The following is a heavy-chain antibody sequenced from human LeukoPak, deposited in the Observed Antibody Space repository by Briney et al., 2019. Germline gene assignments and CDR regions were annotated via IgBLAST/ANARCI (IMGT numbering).Heavy chain of an antibody. V-gene: IGHV3-7*01. CDR3: ARGVSMVRGQNNNWFDP. J-gene: IGHJ5*02. CDR1: GFTFSSYW. CDR2: IKQDGSEK. D-gene: IGHD3-10*01. Sequence: GGSLRLSCAASGFTFSSYWMSWVRQAPGKGLEWVANIKQDGSEKYYGDSVKGRFTISRDNAKNSLYLQMNSLRAEDTAVYYCARGVSMVRGQNNNWFDPWGQGTLVTVSS.